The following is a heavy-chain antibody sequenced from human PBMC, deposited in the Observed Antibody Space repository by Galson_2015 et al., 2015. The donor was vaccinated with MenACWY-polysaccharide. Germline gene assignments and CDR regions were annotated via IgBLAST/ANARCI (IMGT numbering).Heavy chain of an antibody. J-gene: IGHJ4*02. D-gene: IGHD3-9*01. Sequence: SLRLSCAASGFTFGDYAMSWFRQAPGKGLEWVGFIRSKAYGGTAEYAASVKGRLTISRDDSKSIAYLQMNSLKTEDTAVYYCTRHAHYDILTGYSMYFDYWGQGTLGTVSS. V-gene: IGHV3-49*03. CDR2: IRSKAYGGTA. CDR1: GFTFGDYA. CDR3: TRHAHYDILTGYSMYFDY.